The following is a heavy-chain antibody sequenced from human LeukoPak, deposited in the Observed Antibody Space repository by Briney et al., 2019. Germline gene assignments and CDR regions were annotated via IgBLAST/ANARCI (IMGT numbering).Heavy chain of an antibody. V-gene: IGHV3-23*01. CDR1: GFTFSSYA. J-gene: IGHJ4*02. CDR3: AKAVGARRPVLRHHFAY. D-gene: IGHD1-26*01. CDR2: ISGSGGST. Sequence: PGGSLRLSCAASGFTFSSYAMSWVRQAPGKGLEWVSAISGSGGSTYYADSVKGRFTISRDNSKNTLYLQMNSLRAEDTAVYYCAKAVGARRPVLRHHFAYWGQGTLVTVSS.